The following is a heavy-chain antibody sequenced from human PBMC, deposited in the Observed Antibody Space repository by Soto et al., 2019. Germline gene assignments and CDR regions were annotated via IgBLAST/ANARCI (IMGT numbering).Heavy chain of an antibody. V-gene: IGHV3-21*06. CDR3: ARVGTDYGSGSPYYSDY. CDR2: ISSSSSYI. J-gene: IGHJ4*02. CDR1: GFTFSSYS. D-gene: IGHD3-10*01. Sequence: GGSLRLSCAASGFTFSSYSMNWVRQAPGKGLEWVSSISSSSSYIYYADSVKGRFTISRDNAKSSVHLQMNSLRAEDTDVYYCARVGTDYGSGSPYYSDYWGQGSLVTVS.